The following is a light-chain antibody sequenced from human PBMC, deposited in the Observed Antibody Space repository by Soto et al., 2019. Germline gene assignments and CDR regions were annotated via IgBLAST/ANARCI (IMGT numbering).Light chain of an antibody. V-gene: IGKV3-20*01. Sequence: EIVLTQSPGTLSLSPGERATLSCRASQSVRRNHVAWYQQKPGQAPRLLISGASNRAAGIPDRFSGSGSGTDFSLTISGLEPEDFAAYYCQQYGNSPGTFGQGTKLEIK. CDR1: QSVRRNH. CDR3: QQYGNSPGT. J-gene: IGKJ2*01. CDR2: GAS.